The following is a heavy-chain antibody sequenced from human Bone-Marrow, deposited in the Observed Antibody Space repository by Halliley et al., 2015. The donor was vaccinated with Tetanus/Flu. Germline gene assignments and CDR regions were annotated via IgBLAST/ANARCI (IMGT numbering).Heavy chain of an antibody. CDR2: ISGDGGTP. V-gene: IGHV3-64D*08. CDR3: VRCSGPRFFVV. D-gene: IGHD3-10*02. J-gene: IGHJ4*02. Sequence: GLVYVAAISGDGGTPYFADSVKGRFSLSRDQATNTLYVEMTSLRPDDTGIYFCVRCSGPRFFVVWGQGTLVTVSS.